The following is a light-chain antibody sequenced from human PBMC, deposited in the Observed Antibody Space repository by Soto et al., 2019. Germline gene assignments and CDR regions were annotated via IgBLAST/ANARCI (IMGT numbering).Light chain of an antibody. J-gene: IGKJ5*01. CDR1: QGIGDT. CDR2: DAS. Sequence: ETVMTQSPATLSVSSGEGVTLSCRASQGIGDTLAWYQHKPGQTPRLLIYDASNRATGVPARFSGSGPGTDFPLTISSLEPEDFAVYYCQQRLSWPITFGQGTHWRL. V-gene: IGKV3D-11*01. CDR3: QQRLSWPIT.